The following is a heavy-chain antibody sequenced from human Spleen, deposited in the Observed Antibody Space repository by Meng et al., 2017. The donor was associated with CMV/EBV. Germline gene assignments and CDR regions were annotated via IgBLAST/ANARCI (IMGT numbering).Heavy chain of an antibody. Sequence: GESLKISCAASGFTFDDYGMSWVRQAPGKGLEWVSGIKWNGGSTGYADSVKGRFTISRDNAKNSLYLQMNSLRAEDTAVYYCARDLAPAVIARWFDPWGQGTLVTVSS. CDR3: ARDLAPAVIARWFDP. J-gene: IGHJ5*02. CDR2: IKWNGGST. CDR1: GFTFDDYG. V-gene: IGHV3-20*04. D-gene: IGHD2-21*01.